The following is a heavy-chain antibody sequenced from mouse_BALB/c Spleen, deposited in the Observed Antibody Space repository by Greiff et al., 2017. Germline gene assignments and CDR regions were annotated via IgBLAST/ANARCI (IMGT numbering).Heavy chain of an antibody. D-gene: IGHD1-2*01. CDR2: ISSGGSYT. CDR3: AKSTTAHYCDY. V-gene: IGHV5-9-3*01. CDR1: GFTFSSYA. J-gene: IGHJ2*01. Sequence: EVQGVESGGGLVKPGGSLKLSCAASGFTFSSYAMSWVRQTPEKRLEWVATISSGGSYTYYPDSVKGRFTISRDNAKNTLYLQMSSLRSEDTAMYYCAKSTTAHYCDYWGQGTTLTVSS.